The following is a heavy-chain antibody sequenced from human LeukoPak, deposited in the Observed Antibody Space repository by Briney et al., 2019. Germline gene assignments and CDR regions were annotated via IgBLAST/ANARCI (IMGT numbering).Heavy chain of an antibody. CDR1: GFTFGDYA. CDR3: TRGDDFWSGYQFDY. Sequence: PGRSLRLSCTGSGFTFGDYAMSWVRQAPGKGLEWVGFIRSKAYGGTTEYAASVKGRFTISRDDSKSIAYLQMNSLKTEDTAVYYCTRGDDFWSGYQFDYWGQGTLVTVSS. V-gene: IGHV3-49*04. J-gene: IGHJ4*02. CDR2: IRSKAYGGTT. D-gene: IGHD3-3*01.